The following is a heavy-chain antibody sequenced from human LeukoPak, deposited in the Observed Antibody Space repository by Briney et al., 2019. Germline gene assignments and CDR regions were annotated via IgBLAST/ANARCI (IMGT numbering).Heavy chain of an antibody. CDR3: SKGGFRAWYSDD. CDR1: GFTFDEYA. J-gene: IGHJ4*02. V-gene: IGHV3-9*01. Sequence: QPGRSLRLSCAASGFTFDEYAMHWVRQAPGKGLEWVSGISWNSGTIGYAGSVRGRFTISRDNAKNSLYLQMDNLRAEDTAFYYCSKGGFRAWYSDDWGQGTLVTVSS. CDR2: ISWNSGTI. D-gene: IGHD6-19*01.